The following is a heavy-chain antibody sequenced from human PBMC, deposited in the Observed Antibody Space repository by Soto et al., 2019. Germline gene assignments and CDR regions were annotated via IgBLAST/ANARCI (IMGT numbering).Heavy chain of an antibody. D-gene: IGHD6-19*01. J-gene: IGHJ4*01. CDR1: GYSTSSGSY. CDR3: ARVHVMVVAGSTFDY. CDR2: IYHGGTT. Sequence: SETLSLTCTVSGYSTSSGSYWAWIRQPPGKGPEWIASIYHGGTTFYNPSLKSRITISVDTSNNQFSLKLTSVTAADTAVYYCARVHVMVVAGSTFDYWGHGTLVTVSS. V-gene: IGHV4-38-2*02.